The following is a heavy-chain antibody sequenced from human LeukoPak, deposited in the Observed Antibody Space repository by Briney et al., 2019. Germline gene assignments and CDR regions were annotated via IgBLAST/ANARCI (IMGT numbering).Heavy chain of an antibody. J-gene: IGHJ4*02. CDR3: ARDSGGLYDSSGYYYGGKLDY. CDR1: GFTFSSYV. Sequence: GGSLRLSCAASGFTFSSYVMHWVRQAPGKGLEWVAFIRYDGSDKYYADSVKGRFTISRDSSKNTLYLQMNSLRAEDTAVYYCARDSGGLYDSSGYYYGGKLDYWGQGTLVTVSS. CDR2: IRYDGSDK. V-gene: IGHV3-30*02. D-gene: IGHD3-22*01.